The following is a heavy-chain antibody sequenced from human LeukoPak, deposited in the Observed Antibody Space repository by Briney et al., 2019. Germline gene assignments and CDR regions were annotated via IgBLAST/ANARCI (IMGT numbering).Heavy chain of an antibody. Sequence: GRSLRLSCAASGFTFSSYAMHWVRQAPGKGLEWVAVISYDGSNKYYADSVKGRFTISRENSKNTLYLQMNSLRAEDTAVYYCARVNPTYCGGDCYSLNVRPLGLAFDIWGQGTMVTVSS. D-gene: IGHD2-21*02. CDR1: GFTFSSYA. CDR2: ISYDGSNK. V-gene: IGHV3-30*04. J-gene: IGHJ3*02. CDR3: ARVNPTYCGGDCYSLNVRPLGLAFDI.